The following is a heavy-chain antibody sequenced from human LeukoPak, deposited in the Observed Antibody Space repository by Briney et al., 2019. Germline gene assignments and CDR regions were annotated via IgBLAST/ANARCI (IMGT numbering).Heavy chain of an antibody. CDR2: INTNTGNP. CDR3: ARDPRRITIFGPSPLDYFDY. Sequence: VASVKVSCEASGYTFTSYAMNWVRQAPGQGLEWMGWINTNTGNPTYAQGFTGRFVFSLDTSVSTAYLQISSLKAEDTAVYYCARDPRRITIFGPSPLDYFDYWGQGTLVTVSS. CDR1: GYTFTSYA. D-gene: IGHD3-9*01. V-gene: IGHV7-4-1*02. J-gene: IGHJ4*02.